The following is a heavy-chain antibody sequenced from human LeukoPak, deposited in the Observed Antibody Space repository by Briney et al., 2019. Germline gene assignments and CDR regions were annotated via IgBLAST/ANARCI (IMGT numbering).Heavy chain of an antibody. J-gene: IGHJ6*03. D-gene: IGHD6-13*01. CDR1: GLTLSTYA. CDR2: VSGSGGST. V-gene: IGHV3-23*01. CDR3: AKDRAASGTGSYYYMDV. Sequence: GGSLRLSCAASGLTLSTYAMSWVRQAPRKGLEWVSGVSGSGGSTYYADSVKGRFTISRDNSKNTLYLQMSGLRAEDTAVYYCAKDRAASGTGSYYYMDVWGKGTTVTVSS.